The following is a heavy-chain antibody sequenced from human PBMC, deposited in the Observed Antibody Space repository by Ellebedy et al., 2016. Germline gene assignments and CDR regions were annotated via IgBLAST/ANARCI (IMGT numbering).Heavy chain of an antibody. J-gene: IGHJ6*02. V-gene: IGHV3-23*01. CDR1: GFTFSSYA. D-gene: IGHD3-9*01. CDR2: ISGSGSST. Sequence: GGSLRLXXAASGFTFSSYAMSWVRQAPGKGLEWVSGISGSGSSTYYADSVKGRFTISRDNSKNTLYVQMNSLRAEDTAVYYCARAHLGVNYDILTGYGMDVWGQGTTVTVSS. CDR3: ARAHLGVNYDILTGYGMDV.